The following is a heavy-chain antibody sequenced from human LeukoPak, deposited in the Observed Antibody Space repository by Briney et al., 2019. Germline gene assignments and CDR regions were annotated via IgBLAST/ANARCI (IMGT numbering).Heavy chain of an antibody. CDR3: ARREVGATPDY. CDR2: IYYSGST. V-gene: IGHV4-39*01. Sequence: PSETLSLTCTVSGGSISSSSHYWGWIRQPPGKGLEWIGSIYYSGSTYYNPSLRSRVTISVDTSKNQFSLKLSSVTAADTAVYYCARREVGATPDYWGQGTLVTVSS. J-gene: IGHJ4*02. D-gene: IGHD1-26*01. CDR1: GGSISSSSHY.